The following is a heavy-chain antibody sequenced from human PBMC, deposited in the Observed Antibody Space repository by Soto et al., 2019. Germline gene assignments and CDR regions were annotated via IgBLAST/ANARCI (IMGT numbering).Heavy chain of an antibody. V-gene: IGHV1-18*01. CDR1: GYTFTNYG. CDR2: ISGYNGNT. Sequence: QVQLVQSGPEVRKPGASVKVSCKAAGYTFTNYGINWVQQAPGQGPEWMGWISGYNGNTNFAQKFQGRVTMTTDTSTSTAYMELRSLRSDDTAVYYCARGVDSSVGYFDFWGQGTLVTVSS. J-gene: IGHJ4*02. D-gene: IGHD3-22*01. CDR3: ARGVDSSVGYFDF.